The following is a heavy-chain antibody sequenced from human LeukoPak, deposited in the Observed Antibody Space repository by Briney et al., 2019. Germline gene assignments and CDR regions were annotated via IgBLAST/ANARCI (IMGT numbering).Heavy chain of an antibody. V-gene: IGHV4-34*01. CDR3: AGSYYDYVWGSYRYGNNWFDP. CDR1: GGSFSGYY. J-gene: IGHJ5*02. Sequence: PSETLSLTCAVYGGSFSGYYWSWIPQPPGKGLKWIGEINHSGSTNYDPSLKSRVTISVDTSKNQFSLKLSSVTAADTAVYYCAGSYYDYVWGSYRYGNNWFDPWGQGTLVTVSS. D-gene: IGHD3-16*02. CDR2: INHSGST.